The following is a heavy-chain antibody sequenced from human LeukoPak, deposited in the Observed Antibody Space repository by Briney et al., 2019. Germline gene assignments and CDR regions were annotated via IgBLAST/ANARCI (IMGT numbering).Heavy chain of an antibody. D-gene: IGHD3-10*01. CDR2: IIPILGIA. CDR1: GGTFSSYA. Sequence: ASVKVSCKASGGTFSSYAISWVRQAPGQGLEWMGRIIPILGIANYAQKFQGRVTITADKSTSTAYMELSSLRSEDTAVYYCARVGDYYGSGSHWGQGTLVTVSS. CDR3: ARVGDYYGSGSH. J-gene: IGHJ4*02. V-gene: IGHV1-69*04.